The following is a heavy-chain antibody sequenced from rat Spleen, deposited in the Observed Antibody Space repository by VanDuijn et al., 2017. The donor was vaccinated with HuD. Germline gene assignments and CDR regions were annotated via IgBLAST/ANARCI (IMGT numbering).Heavy chain of an antibody. J-gene: IGHJ3*01. CDR1: GYTFTTYY. CDR2: INAGSGGI. CDR3: AREGQLGFDY. D-gene: IGHD5-1*01. Sequence: QVQLQQSGAELAKPGSSVKISCKASGYTFTTYYISWIKQTPGLGLDYIGYINAGSGGINYNEKFKGKATLTVDKSSTTAFMQLSSLTPDDSAVYYCAREGQLGFDYWGQGTLVTVSS. V-gene: IGHV1-43*01.